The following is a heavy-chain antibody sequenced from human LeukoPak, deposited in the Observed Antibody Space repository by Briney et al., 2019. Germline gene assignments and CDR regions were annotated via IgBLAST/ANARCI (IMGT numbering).Heavy chain of an antibody. CDR1: GGTFSSYA. CDR2: IIPIFGTA. J-gene: IGHJ4*02. CDR3: ARADSSGSTFDY. V-gene: IGHV1-69*05. D-gene: IGHD3-22*01. Sequence: GASVKVSCKASGGTFSSYAISWVRQAPGQGLEWMGGIIPIFGTANYAQKFQVGVTITTDESTSTAYMELSSLRSEDTAVYYCARADSSGSTFDYWGQGTLVTVSS.